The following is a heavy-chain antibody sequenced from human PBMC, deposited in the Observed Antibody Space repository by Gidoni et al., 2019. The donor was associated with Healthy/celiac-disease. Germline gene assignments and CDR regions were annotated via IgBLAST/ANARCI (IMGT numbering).Heavy chain of an antibody. Sequence: QVQLQQWGAGLLKPSETLSLTCAVYGGSFSGYYWSWIRQPPGKGLEWIGEINHSGSTNYNPSLKSRVTISVDTSKNQFSLKLSSVTAADTAVYYCARALRRSIAAVNYWGQGTLVTVSS. CDR1: GGSFSGYY. J-gene: IGHJ4*02. CDR3: ARALRRSIAAVNY. D-gene: IGHD6-13*01. CDR2: INHSGST. V-gene: IGHV4-34*01.